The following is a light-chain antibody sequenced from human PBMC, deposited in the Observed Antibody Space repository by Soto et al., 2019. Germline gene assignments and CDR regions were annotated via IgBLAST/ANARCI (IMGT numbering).Light chain of an antibody. CDR1: SSDVGSYDY. CDR3: CAYSTSGTHV. V-gene: IGLV2-14*03. J-gene: IGLJ1*01. CDR2: DVN. Sequence: QSALTQPASVSGSPGQSITFSCTGTSSDVGSYDYVSWNQQHPGKAPKLIIYDVNNRPSGVPSRFSGSKSGNTASLTISGLQSEDEADYYCCAYSTSGTHVFGTGTKLTVL.